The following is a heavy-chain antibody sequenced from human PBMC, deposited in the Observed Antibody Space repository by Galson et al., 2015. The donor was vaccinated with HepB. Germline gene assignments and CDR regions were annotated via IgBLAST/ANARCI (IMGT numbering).Heavy chain of an antibody. CDR2: FDPEDGET. D-gene: IGHD6-19*01. J-gene: IGHJ6*02. Sequence: SVKVSCKVSGYSLTELSIHWVRQAPGKGLEWVGGFDPEDGETLYAQRFQGRVTMTEDTSTDTAYMELSSLRSEDSAVYYCATRLAVADYYYYGFDVWGQGTTVTVSS. CDR1: GYSLTELS. CDR3: ATRLAVADYYYYGFDV. V-gene: IGHV1-24*01.